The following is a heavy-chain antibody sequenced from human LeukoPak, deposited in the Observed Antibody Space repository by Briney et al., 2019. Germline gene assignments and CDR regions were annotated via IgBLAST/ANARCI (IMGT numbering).Heavy chain of an antibody. CDR3: ARAGAYHFDN. D-gene: IGHD3-16*01. CDR1: GLTFTDYW. Sequence: PGGSLRLSCAASGLTFTDYWMHWVRQAPGKGLVWVSIINTDTRGTYYADSVKGRFTVSRDNAKNTLYLQMNSLRAEDTAVYYCARAGAYHFDNWGQGTLVTVSS. V-gene: IGHV3-74*01. CDR2: INTDTRGT. J-gene: IGHJ4*02.